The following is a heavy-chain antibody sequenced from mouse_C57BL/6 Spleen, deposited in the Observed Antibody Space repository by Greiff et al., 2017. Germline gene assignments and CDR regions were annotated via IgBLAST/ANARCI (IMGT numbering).Heavy chain of an antibody. J-gene: IGHJ1*03. CDR2: INPSNGGT. CDR3: ARSVYDGYFHWYFDV. CDR1: GYTFTSYW. V-gene: IGHV1-53*01. Sequence: VQLQQPGTELVKPGASVKLSCKASGYTFTSYWMHWVKQRPGQGLEWIGNINPSNGGTNYNEKFKSKATLTVDKSSSTAYMQLSSLTSEDSAVYYWARSVYDGYFHWYFDVWGTGTTVTVSS. D-gene: IGHD2-3*01.